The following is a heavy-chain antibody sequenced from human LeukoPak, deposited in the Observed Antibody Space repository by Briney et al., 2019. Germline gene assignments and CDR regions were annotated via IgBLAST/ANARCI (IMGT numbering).Heavy chain of an antibody. CDR1: GFTFSSYA. Sequence: PGGSLRLSCAASGFTFSSYAMSWVRQAPGKGLEWVSAISGSGGSTYYADSVKGRFTISRDNSKNTLYLQMNSLRAEDTAVYYCAKGYYYDTQSGFAWDYWGQGTLVTVSS. J-gene: IGHJ4*02. CDR3: AKGYYYDTQSGFAWDY. CDR2: ISGSGGST. D-gene: IGHD3-22*01. V-gene: IGHV3-23*01.